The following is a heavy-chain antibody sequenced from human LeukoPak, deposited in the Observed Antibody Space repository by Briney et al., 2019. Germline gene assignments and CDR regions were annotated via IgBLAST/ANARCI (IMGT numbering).Heavy chain of an antibody. CDR1: GFTFSSYA. Sequence: AGGSLRLSCAASGFTFSSYAMSWVRQAPGKGLEWVSAISKSGDSTFYADSVKGRFTISRDNAKNTLYLQMNSLRVEDTAVYYCARDDIAAALFNYWGQGTLVTVSS. D-gene: IGHD6-13*01. V-gene: IGHV3-23*01. J-gene: IGHJ4*02. CDR2: ISKSGDST. CDR3: ARDDIAAALFNY.